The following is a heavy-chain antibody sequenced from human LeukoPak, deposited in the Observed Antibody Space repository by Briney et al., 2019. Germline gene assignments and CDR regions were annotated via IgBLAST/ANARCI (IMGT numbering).Heavy chain of an antibody. D-gene: IGHD1-26*01. V-gene: IGHV4-61*02. CDR2: IYTSGST. J-gene: IGHJ4*02. Sequence: SETLSPTCTVSGGSISSGSYYWSWIRQPAGKGLEWIGRIYTSGSTNYNPSLKSRVTISVDTSKNQFSLKLSSVTAADTAVYYCASGRDVRNDYWGQGTLVTVSS. CDR3: ASGRDVRNDY. CDR1: GGSISSGSYY.